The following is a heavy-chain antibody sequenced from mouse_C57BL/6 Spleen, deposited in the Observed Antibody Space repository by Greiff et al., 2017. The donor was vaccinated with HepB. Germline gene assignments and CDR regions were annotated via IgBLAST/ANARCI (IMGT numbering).Heavy chain of an antibody. CDR2: IDPSDSYT. Sequence: QVQLQQPGAELVKPGASVKLSCKASGYTFTSYWMQWVKQRPGQGLEWIGEIDPSDSYTNYNQKFKGKATLTVDTSSSTAYMQLSSLTSEDSAVYYCARSDYSNYERNFVWAYWGQGTLVTVSA. V-gene: IGHV1-50*01. CDR3: ARSDYSNYERNFVWAY. CDR1: GYTFTSYW. J-gene: IGHJ3*01. D-gene: IGHD2-5*01.